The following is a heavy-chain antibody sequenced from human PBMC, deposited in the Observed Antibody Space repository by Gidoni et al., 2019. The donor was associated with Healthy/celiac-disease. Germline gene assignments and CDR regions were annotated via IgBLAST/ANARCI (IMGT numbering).Heavy chain of an antibody. Sequence: VQLQESGPGLVKPSGTLSLTCAFSGVPVSSSNWWRWVRQPPGKGLEWIGESYHSGSTNYNPSLKSRVTISVDKSKNQFSLKMSSVTAADTAVYYCARVLADTAMGEFDYWGQGTLVTVSS. CDR1: GVPVSSSNW. J-gene: IGHJ4*02. CDR3: ARVLADTAMGEFDY. D-gene: IGHD5-18*01. CDR2: SYHSGST. V-gene: IGHV4-4*02.